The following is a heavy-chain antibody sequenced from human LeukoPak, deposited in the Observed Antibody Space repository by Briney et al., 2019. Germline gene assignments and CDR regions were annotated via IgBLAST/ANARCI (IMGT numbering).Heavy chain of an antibody. V-gene: IGHV4-4*07. Sequence: SESLSLTCTVSGGSISSYHWSWIRQPAGKGLEWIGRIYTSGSTNYNPSLKSRVTMSVDTSKNQFSLKLSSVTAADTAVYYCARGGSTVTTRGIVEFDPWGQGTLVTVSS. CDR1: GGSISSYH. D-gene: IGHD4-17*01. CDR2: IYTSGST. CDR3: ARGGSTVTTRGIVEFDP. J-gene: IGHJ5*02.